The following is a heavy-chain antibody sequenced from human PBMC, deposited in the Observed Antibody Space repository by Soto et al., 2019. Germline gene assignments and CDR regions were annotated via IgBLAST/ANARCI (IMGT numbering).Heavy chain of an antibody. V-gene: IGHV3-21*01. Sequence: GGSLRLSCAASGFTFSSYSMDWVRQAPGKGLEWVSSISSSSSYIYYADSVKGRFTISRDNAKNSLYLQMNSLRAEDTAVYYCARASYNWNYVDAFDIWGQGTMVTVSS. CDR2: ISSSSSYI. CDR1: GFTFSSYS. D-gene: IGHD1-7*01. CDR3: ARASYNWNYVDAFDI. J-gene: IGHJ3*02.